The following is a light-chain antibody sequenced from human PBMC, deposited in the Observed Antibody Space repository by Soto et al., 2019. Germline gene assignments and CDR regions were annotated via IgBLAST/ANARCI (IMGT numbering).Light chain of an antibody. Sequence: DIPLTQSASFLSASVGDRVTITCRASQGISSFLAWYQQKPGKAPKLLIYAASTLQSGVPSRFSGSGSGTEFTLTISSLQPEDFATYYCQQLNSYPRYTFGQGTKLEIK. CDR1: QGISSF. CDR2: AAS. CDR3: QQLNSYPRYT. V-gene: IGKV1-9*01. J-gene: IGKJ2*01.